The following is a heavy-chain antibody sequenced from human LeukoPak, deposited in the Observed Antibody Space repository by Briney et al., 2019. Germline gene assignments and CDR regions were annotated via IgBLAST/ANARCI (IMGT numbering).Heavy chain of an antibody. Sequence: PSETLSLTCTVSSGSISSGGHYWSWIRQPAGKGLEWIGRIYTSGSTNYNPSLKSRVTMSVDTSKNQFSLKLSSVTAADTAVYYCARVSRYSSSWYSYWGQGTLVTVSS. CDR3: ARVSRYSSSWYSY. CDR1: SGSISSGGHY. V-gene: IGHV4-61*02. J-gene: IGHJ4*02. CDR2: IYTSGST. D-gene: IGHD6-13*01.